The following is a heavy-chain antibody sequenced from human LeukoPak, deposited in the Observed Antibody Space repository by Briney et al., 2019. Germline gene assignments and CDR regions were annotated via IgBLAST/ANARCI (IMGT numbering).Heavy chain of an antibody. J-gene: IGHJ6*02. V-gene: IGHV3-9*01. D-gene: IGHD2-2*02. CDR1: GFTFDDYA. CDR2: TRWNSGSI. CDR3: ALVPAAIRGYYYYGMDV. Sequence: GGSLRLSCAASGFTFDDYAMHWVRQAPGKGLEWVSGTRWNSGSIGYADSVKGRFTISRDNAKNSLYLQMNSLRAEDTALYYCALVPAAIRGYYYYGMDVWGQGTTVTVSS.